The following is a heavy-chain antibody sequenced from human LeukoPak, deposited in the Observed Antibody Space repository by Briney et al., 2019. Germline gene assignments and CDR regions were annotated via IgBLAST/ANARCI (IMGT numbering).Heavy chain of an antibody. Sequence: PSENLSLTCAVSGGSISRSNWWSWVRQPPGKGLEWIGDILHSGDTNYNASLRSRLTISLDKSRNQLSLQLSSVTAADTAVYYCAGYNIPYTFEFWGQGTLVTVS. CDR1: GGSISRSNW. V-gene: IGHV4-4*02. J-gene: IGHJ4*02. CDR2: ILHSGDT. D-gene: IGHD1-14*01. CDR3: AGYNIPYTFEF.